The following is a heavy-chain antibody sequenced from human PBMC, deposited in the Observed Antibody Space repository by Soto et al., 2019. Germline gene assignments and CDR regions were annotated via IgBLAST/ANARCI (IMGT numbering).Heavy chain of an antibody. D-gene: IGHD3-22*01. J-gene: IGHJ5*02. V-gene: IGHV1-69*12. Sequence: QVQLVQSGAEVKKPGSSVKVSCKASGGTFSSYAITWVRQAPGHGLEWMGGIIPIFGTANYAQKFQARVTITADESTRTAYMELSSLGSEDTAVYYCARDRGPSSGYYPYWFDPWGQGTLVTVSS. CDR1: GGTFSSYA. CDR2: IIPIFGTA. CDR3: ARDRGPSSGYYPYWFDP.